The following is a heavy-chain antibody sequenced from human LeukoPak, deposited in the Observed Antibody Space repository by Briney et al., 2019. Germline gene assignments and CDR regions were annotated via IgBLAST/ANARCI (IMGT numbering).Heavy chain of an antibody. CDR1: SYTFTRYG. CDR2: ISGSNGNT. Sequence: ASVKVSCKASSYTFTRYGISWVRQAPGQGLEWMGWISGSNGNTNYAQKFQGRVTMTRDTSISTAYMELSRLRSDDTAVYYCATGYYDFWSGYYRSAFDIWGQGTMVTVSS. V-gene: IGHV1-18*01. CDR3: ATGYYDFWSGYYRSAFDI. D-gene: IGHD3-3*01. J-gene: IGHJ3*02.